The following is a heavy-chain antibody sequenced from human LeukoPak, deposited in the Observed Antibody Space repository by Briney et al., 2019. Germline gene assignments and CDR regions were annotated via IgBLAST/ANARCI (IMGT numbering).Heavy chain of an antibody. J-gene: IGHJ5*02. D-gene: IGHD3-10*01. CDR1: GGSIDSSSYY. CDR3: ARHRSNPLGFGESPGTGFDP. CDR2: IFRTGST. V-gene: IGHV4-39*01. Sequence: SETLSLTCAVSGGSIDSSSYYWGWIRQPPGKGLEWIGSIFRTGSTYYSASLKSRVSISVDTSKNQFSLKLSSVTAADTAVYYCARHRSNPLGFGESPGTGFDPWGQGTLSPSPQ.